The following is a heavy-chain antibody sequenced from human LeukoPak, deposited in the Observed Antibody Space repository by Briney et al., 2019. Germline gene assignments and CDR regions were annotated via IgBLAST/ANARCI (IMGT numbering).Heavy chain of an antibody. J-gene: IGHJ4*02. CDR2: INHSGST. CDR3: ARVDTAMAYVDY. Sequence: PSETLSLTCAVYGGSFSGYYWSWIRQPPGKGLEWIGEINHSGSTNYNPSLKSRVTISVDTSKNQLSLKLSSVTAADTAVYYCARVDTAMAYVDYWGQGTLVTVSS. D-gene: IGHD5-18*01. CDR1: GGSFSGYY. V-gene: IGHV4-34*01.